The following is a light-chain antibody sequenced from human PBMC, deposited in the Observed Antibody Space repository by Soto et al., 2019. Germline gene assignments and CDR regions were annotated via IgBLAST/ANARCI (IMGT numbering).Light chain of an antibody. CDR1: QSVSSN. V-gene: IGKV3-15*01. CDR2: GAS. CDR3: QQYNNCPRT. J-gene: IGKJ1*01. Sequence: EIVMTQSPATLSVSPGERATLSCRASQSVSSNLAWYQQKPGQAPRLLIYGASTSATGIPVRFSGSGSGTEFTLTISSLQSEDFAVYYCQQYNNCPRTCGQGTKVEIK.